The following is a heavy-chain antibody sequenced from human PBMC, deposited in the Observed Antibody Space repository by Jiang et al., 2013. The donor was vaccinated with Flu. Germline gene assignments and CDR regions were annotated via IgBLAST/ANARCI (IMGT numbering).Heavy chain of an antibody. CDR1: GGTFSSYA. D-gene: IGHD5-18*01. Sequence: SGAEVKKPGSSVKVSCKASGGTFSSYAISWVRQAPGQGLEWMGGIIPIFGTANYAQKFQGRVTITADESTSTAYMELSSLRSEDTAVYYCARSRARGAAEQLWLIPAFDYWGQGTLVTVSS. J-gene: IGHJ4*02. CDR3: ARSRARGAAEQLWLIPAFDY. V-gene: IGHV1-69*01. CDR2: IIPIFGTA.